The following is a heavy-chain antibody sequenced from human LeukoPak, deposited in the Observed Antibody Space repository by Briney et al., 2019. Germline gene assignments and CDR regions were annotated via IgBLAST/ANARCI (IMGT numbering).Heavy chain of an antibody. CDR3: ARDWVAVAGRGFDY. CDR1: GFTFSDHY. CDR2: ISNSGETT. D-gene: IGHD6-19*01. V-gene: IGHV3-11*01. J-gene: IGHJ4*02. Sequence: PGGSLRLSCAVSGFTFSDHYVSWIRQAPGKGLEWVSYISNSGETTYYAGSVKGRFAISRNNDRNSLYLQMNSLRAEDTAVYYCARDWVAVAGRGFDYWGPGTLVTVSS.